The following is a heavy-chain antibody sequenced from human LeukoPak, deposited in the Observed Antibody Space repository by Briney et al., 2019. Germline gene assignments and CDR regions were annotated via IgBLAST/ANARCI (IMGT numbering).Heavy chain of an antibody. CDR3: TKDGYSSSWYAFDY. CDR2: ISGSGGST. Sequence: GGSLRLSCAASGFTFSSNAMSWVRQAPGKGLEWVSAISGSGGSTYYADSVKGRFTISRDNSKNTLYLQMNSLRAEDTAVYYCTKDGYSSSWYAFDYWGQGTLVTVSS. D-gene: IGHD6-13*01. CDR1: GFTFSSNA. J-gene: IGHJ4*02. V-gene: IGHV3-23*01.